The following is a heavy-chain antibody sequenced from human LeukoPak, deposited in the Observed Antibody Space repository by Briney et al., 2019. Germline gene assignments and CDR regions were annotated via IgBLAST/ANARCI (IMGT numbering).Heavy chain of an antibody. V-gene: IGHV3-7*01. J-gene: IGHJ4*02. CDR1: DFTFDFYW. CDR2: ILPDGSQK. CDR3: RGLGNIDEGIDY. Sequence: GGSLRLSCVASDFTFDFYWMTWVRQAPGKGLEWLANILPDGSQKYYVDSVKGRFTISRDNAKNSLYLQMNSLRAEDTAIYYCRGLGNIDEGIDYWAQETLVTVSS. D-gene: IGHD3-16*01.